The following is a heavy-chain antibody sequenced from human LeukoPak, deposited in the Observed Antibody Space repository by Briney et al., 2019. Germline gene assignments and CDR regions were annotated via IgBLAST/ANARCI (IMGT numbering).Heavy chain of an antibody. CDR3: ARLGTAVVARFFDY. CDR1: GYSFTSYW. Sequence: GESLKISCKGSGYSFTSYWIAWVRQMPGKGLEWMGSIYPGDSDTRYSPSFQGQVTISADKSISTAYLQWRGLKAPDTAMYYCARLGTAVVARFFDYWGQGTLVTVSS. CDR2: IYPGDSDT. V-gene: IGHV5-51*01. J-gene: IGHJ4*02. D-gene: IGHD5-18*01.